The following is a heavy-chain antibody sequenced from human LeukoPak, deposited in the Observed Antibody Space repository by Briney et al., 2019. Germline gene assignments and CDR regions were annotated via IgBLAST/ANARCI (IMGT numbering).Heavy chain of an antibody. CDR2: IYYSGST. D-gene: IGHD3-22*01. J-gene: IGHJ4*01. Sequence: SETLSLTCTVSGGSISSHYWSWIRQPPGKGLEWIGYIYYSGSTNYNPSLKSRVTISVDTSKNQFSLKLSSVTAAHTAVYYCARELYDSSGYYDYWGQEPWSPSPQ. CDR3: ARELYDSSGYYDY. CDR1: GGSISSHY. V-gene: IGHV4-59*11.